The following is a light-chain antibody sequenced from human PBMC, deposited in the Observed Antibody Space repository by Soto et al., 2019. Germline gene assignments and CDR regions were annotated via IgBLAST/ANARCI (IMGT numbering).Light chain of an antibody. CDR1: QGVSSSY. J-gene: IGKJ1*01. CDR3: QHYGSTPWS. V-gene: IGKV3-20*01. CDR2: GAS. Sequence: IVLTQSPGTLSLSPGEKATLSCRASQGVSSSYLAWYQQKPGQTPRLLIYGASNRATGIPDRISGSGSGTDFTLTVSRLEPEDFAVYYCQHYGSTPWSFGQGTKVDIK.